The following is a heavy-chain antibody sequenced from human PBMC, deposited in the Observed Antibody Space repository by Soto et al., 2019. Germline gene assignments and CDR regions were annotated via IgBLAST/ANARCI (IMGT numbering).Heavy chain of an antibody. J-gene: IGHJ4*02. CDR3: ARERVNGDYVDY. CDR2: INPNSGGT. D-gene: IGHD4-17*01. Sequence: ASVKVSCKASGYTFAGYYMHWVRQAPGQGLEWMGWINPNSGGTNYAQKFQGRVTMTRDTSISTAYMELSRLRSDDTAVYYCARERVNGDYVDYWGQGTLVTVSS. V-gene: IGHV1-2*02. CDR1: GYTFAGYY.